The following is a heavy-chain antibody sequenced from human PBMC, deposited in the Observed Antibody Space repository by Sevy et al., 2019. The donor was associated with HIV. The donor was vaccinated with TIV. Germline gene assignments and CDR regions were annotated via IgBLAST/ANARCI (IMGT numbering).Heavy chain of an antibody. CDR2: ISSDGSYR. J-gene: IGHJ6*02. Sequence: GGSLRLSCAASGFTFSAYDMHWVRQAPGKGLEWVAIISSDGSYRYYADSVRGRFSMSKDNSKNTMYLQISALSIEDTAVHYCAKNRPPGGSYFSRHAMDVWGRGTTVTVSS. CDR1: GFTFSAYD. D-gene: IGHD3-16*01. V-gene: IGHV3-30*18. CDR3: AKNRPPGGSYFSRHAMDV.